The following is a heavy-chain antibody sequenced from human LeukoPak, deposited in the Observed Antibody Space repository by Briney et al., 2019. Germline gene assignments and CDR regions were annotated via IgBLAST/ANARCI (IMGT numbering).Heavy chain of an antibody. Sequence: PGGSLRLSCEASGFTFGDYAMTWVRQAPGKGLEWVGFIRSKAIGGTTEYAASVKGRFTISRDDSKSIAYLQMNSLKIEDTAVYYCARELNIAVSATAGYWGQGTLVTVSS. CDR3: ARELNIAVSATAGY. V-gene: IGHV3-49*04. J-gene: IGHJ4*02. CDR1: GFTFGDYA. D-gene: IGHD6-19*01. CDR2: IRSKAIGGTT.